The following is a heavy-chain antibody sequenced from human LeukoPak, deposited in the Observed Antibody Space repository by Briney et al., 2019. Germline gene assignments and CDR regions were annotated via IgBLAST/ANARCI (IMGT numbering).Heavy chain of an antibody. CDR2: IYGGGST. CDR1: GFTVSGSS. Sequence: AGYLRLSCAASGFTVSGSSMSWVRQAPGKGLEWVSVIYGGGSTFYADSVKGRFTISIDNSKNKLYLQMNSLRAEDTAVYYCARDKEGMNDYWGQGTLVTVSS. V-gene: IGHV3-53*01. CDR3: ARDKEGMNDY. J-gene: IGHJ4*02.